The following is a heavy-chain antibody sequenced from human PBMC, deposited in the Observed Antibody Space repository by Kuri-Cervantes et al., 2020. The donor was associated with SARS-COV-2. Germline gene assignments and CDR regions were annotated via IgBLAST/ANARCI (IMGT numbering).Heavy chain of an antibody. V-gene: IGHV1-8*02. D-gene: IGHD3-10*01. Sequence: ASVKVSCKASGYTFGTYDINWVRQASGQGLEWMGWMNPDTGNSGYAQNFRGRVTMTRDTSISTAYMELSSLRSEDTAVYYCARGSPMVRGVMPPDVWGKGTTVTVSS. CDR3: ARGSPMVRGVMPPDV. J-gene: IGHJ6*04. CDR2: MNPDTGNS. CDR1: GYTFGTYD.